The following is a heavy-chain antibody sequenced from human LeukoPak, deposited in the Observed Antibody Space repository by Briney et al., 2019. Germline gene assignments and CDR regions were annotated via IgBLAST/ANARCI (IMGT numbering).Heavy chain of an antibody. J-gene: IGHJ4*02. Sequence: GGSLRLSCAVSGFTFSSYAMSWVRQAPGKGLEWVSGISVSGSTYYADSVKGRFTISRDNSKNTLYLQMNSLRAEDTAVYYCAKDRPGGRITIFGVVTLWGQGTLVTVSS. CDR2: ISVSGST. V-gene: IGHV3-23*01. D-gene: IGHD3-3*01. CDR3: AKDRPGGRITIFGVVTL. CDR1: GFTFSSYA.